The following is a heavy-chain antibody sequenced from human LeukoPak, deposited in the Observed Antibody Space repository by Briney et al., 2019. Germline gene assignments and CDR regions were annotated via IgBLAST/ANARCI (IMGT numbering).Heavy chain of an antibody. D-gene: IGHD2-15*01. Sequence: PGGSLRLSCAASGFTFSSYGMHWVRQAPGKGLEWVAFIRYDGSNKYYADSVKGRFTISRDNSKDTLYLQMNNLRAEDTAVYYCVREFGSGGSCYFDYWGQGTLVTVSS. CDR2: IRYDGSNK. J-gene: IGHJ4*02. CDR3: VREFGSGGSCYFDY. CDR1: GFTFSSYG. V-gene: IGHV3-30*02.